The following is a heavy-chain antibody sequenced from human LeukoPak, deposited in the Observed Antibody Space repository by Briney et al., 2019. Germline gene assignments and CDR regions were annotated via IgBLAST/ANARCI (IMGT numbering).Heavy chain of an antibody. CDR2: VYSSGHT. J-gene: IGHJ5*02. CDR3: ARSAWSGAIVVKVPPAQWFDP. D-gene: IGHD2-21*01. Sequence: TETLSLTCCVSGGAIISSGFYWAWIRQPPGKGPEWIGSVYSSGHTEYNPALKSRVTIREDTSKNHFSLQVNSATAGDTGVYCCARSAWSGAIVVKVPPAQWFDPWGQGTLVTVSS. CDR1: GGAIISSGFY. V-gene: IGHV4-39*07.